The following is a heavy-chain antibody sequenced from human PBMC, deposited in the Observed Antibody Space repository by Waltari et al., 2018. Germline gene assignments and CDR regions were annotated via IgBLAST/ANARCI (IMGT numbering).Heavy chain of an antibody. D-gene: IGHD3-22*01. CDR3: ARVEHSSGYSFFDY. V-gene: IGHV4-30-2*01. CDR2: IYHSGST. CDR1: GGSISSGGYS. J-gene: IGHJ4*02. Sequence: QLQLQESGSGLVKPSQTLSLTCAVSGGSISSGGYSWSWIRQPPGKGLEWIGYIYHSGSTYSNPSLKSRVTISVDRSKNQFSLKLSSVTAADTAVYYCARVEHSSGYSFFDYWGQGTLVTVSS.